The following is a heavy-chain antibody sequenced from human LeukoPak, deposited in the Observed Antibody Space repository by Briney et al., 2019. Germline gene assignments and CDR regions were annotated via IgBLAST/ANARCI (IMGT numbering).Heavy chain of an antibody. CDR2: ITANGAST. CDR1: GFTFTRCA. Sequence: GGSLRLSCAASGFTFTRCAMSWVRQAPGKGLEWVSGITANGASTYYADSVKGRFTISRDNSKNTLYLQMKSLRADDTAVYYCAKDDDWGRFNHWGQGTLVTVSS. CDR3: AKDDDWGRFNH. J-gene: IGHJ1*01. V-gene: IGHV3-23*01. D-gene: IGHD3-16*01.